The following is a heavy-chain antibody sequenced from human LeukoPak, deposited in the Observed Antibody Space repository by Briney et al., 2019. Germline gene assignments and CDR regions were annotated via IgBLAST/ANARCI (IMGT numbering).Heavy chain of an antibody. CDR3: AREGGVVVPAATTVAGFDI. J-gene: IGHJ3*02. V-gene: IGHV1-69*13. CDR2: IIPIFGAA. Sequence: SVKVSCKASGGTFSSYAISWVRQAPGQGLEWMGGIIPIFGAANYAQKFQGRVTITGDESTSTAYMELSSLRSEDTAVYYCAREGGVVVPAATTVAGFDIWGQGTMVTVSS. D-gene: IGHD2-2*01. CDR1: GGTFSSYA.